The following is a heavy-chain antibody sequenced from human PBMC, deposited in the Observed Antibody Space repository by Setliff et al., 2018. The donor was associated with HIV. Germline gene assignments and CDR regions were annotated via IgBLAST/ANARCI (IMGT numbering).Heavy chain of an antibody. CDR2: ISSSSTFI. V-gene: IGHV3-21*01. CDR1: GFTFGSYS. D-gene: IGHD3-10*01. Sequence: PGGSLRLPCAASGFTFGSYSTNWVRQAPGKGLEWISSISSSSTFIHYANSVSGRFTISRDSAKNSLYLQMNSLRAEDTAVYYCVRDYGSGTNFFYSMDVWGKGTTVTVSS. CDR3: VRDYGSGTNFFYSMDV. J-gene: IGHJ6*03.